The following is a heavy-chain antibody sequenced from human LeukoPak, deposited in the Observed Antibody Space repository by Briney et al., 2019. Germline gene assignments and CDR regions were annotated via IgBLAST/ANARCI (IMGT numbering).Heavy chain of an antibody. Sequence: GESLKISCKGSGYNFSNFWIGWVRQLPGKGPECMGIIYPGDSDTRYSWSFQGQVTISADKSISTAYLQWSSLKASDTAMYYCATRVDVGASHPFDPWGQGTLVTVSS. J-gene: IGHJ5*02. CDR3: ATRVDVGASHPFDP. D-gene: IGHD1-26*01. CDR2: IYPGDSDT. V-gene: IGHV5-51*01. CDR1: GYNFSNFW.